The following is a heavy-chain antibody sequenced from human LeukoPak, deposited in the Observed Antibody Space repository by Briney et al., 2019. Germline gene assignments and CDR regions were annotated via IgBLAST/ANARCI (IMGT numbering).Heavy chain of an antibody. J-gene: IGHJ4*02. Sequence: PGGSLRLSCAASGFTFSSYAMSWVRQAPGEGLEWVSAISGSGGSTYYADSVKGRFTISRDNSKNTLYLQMNSLRAEDTAVYYCAKKPPNYDILTGYYYFDYWGQGTLVTVSS. V-gene: IGHV3-23*01. CDR3: AKKPPNYDILTGYYYFDY. CDR2: ISGSGGST. CDR1: GFTFSSYA. D-gene: IGHD3-9*01.